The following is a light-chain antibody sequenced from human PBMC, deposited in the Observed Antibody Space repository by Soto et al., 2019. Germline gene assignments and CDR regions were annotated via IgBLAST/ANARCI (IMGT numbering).Light chain of an antibody. CDR2: GAS. CDR1: QSVSSSD. Sequence: EIVLTQSPGTLSLSPGESATRSCRASQSVSSSDLAWYQQKPGQAPRLLIYGASSMATGIPDRFSGSGSGTDFTLNISRLETEDFAVYYCQQYGSSPTWTFGQGTKVEIK. CDR3: QQYGSSPTWT. V-gene: IGKV3-20*01. J-gene: IGKJ1*01.